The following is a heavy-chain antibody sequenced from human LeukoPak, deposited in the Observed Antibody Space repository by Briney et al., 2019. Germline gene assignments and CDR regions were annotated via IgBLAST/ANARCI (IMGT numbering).Heavy chain of an antibody. D-gene: IGHD6-13*01. CDR3: ATRYSSSSYYFDY. CDR1: GGTFSSYT. J-gene: IGHJ4*02. Sequence: GASVKVSCKASGGTFSSYTISWVRQAPGQGLEWMGRIIPILGIANYAQKFQGRVTITADKSTSTAYMELSSLRSEDTAVYYCATRYSSSSYYFDYWAREPWSPSPQ. V-gene: IGHV1-69*02. CDR2: IIPILGIA.